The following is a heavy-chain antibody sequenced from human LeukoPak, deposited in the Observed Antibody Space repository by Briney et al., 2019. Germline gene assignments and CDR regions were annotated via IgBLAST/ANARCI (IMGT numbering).Heavy chain of an antibody. Sequence: PGGSPGLSCAASGFPFSSHAMSWVRQPPGKGLEWVAAISNGKTYYADSVRGRFAISRDDSTNTVYLHMNSLRDEDTALYHCVREAGYCAPVCVKTNWFDPWGQGTLVTVSS. D-gene: IGHD2-15*01. V-gene: IGHV3-23*01. CDR2: ISNGKT. CDR3: VREAGYCAPVCVKTNWFDP. CDR1: GFPFSSHA. J-gene: IGHJ5*02.